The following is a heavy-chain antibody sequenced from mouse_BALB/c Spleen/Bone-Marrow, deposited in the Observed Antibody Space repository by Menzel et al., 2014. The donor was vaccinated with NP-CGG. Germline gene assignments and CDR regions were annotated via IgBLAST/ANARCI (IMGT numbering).Heavy chain of an antibody. V-gene: IGHV2-9*02. Sequence: VKLMESGPGLVAPSQSLSITCTVSGFSLTTYGVHWVRQPPGKGLEWLGVIWAGGSTNYTSALMSRLSISKDNSKSQVFLKMNSLQTEDTAMYYCARGVRHFDYWGQGTTLTVSS. CDR1: GFSLTTYG. CDR3: ARGVRHFDY. J-gene: IGHJ2*01. CDR2: IWAGGST.